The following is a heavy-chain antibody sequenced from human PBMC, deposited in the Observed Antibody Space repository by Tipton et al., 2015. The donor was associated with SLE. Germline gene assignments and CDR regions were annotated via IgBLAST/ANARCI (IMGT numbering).Heavy chain of an antibody. Sequence: TLSLTCTVSGGSISSGSYYWSWIRQPAGKGLEWIGRIYTSGSTNYNPSLESRVTMSVDTSKNQFSLKLSSVTAADTAVYYCARDEYRYDGTGYHLLGHFDYWGQGTLVSVSS. J-gene: IGHJ4*02. CDR2: IYTSGST. CDR3: ARDEYRYDGTGYHLLGHFDY. V-gene: IGHV4-61*02. CDR1: GGSISSGSYY. D-gene: IGHD3-22*01.